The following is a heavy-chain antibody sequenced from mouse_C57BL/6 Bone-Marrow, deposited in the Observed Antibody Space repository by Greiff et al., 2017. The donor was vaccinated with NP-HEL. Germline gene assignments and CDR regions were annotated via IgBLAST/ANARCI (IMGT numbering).Heavy chain of an antibody. J-gene: IGHJ4*01. D-gene: IGHD1-1*01. CDR2: IYPGDGDT. Sequence: QVQLKQSGPELVKPGASVKISCKASGYAFSSSWMNWVKQRPGKGLEWIGRIYPGDGDTNYNGKFKGKATLTADKSSSTAYMQLSSLTSEDSAVYFCASPLYYGSSPYYAMDYWGQGTSVTVSS. CDR3: ASPLYYGSSPYYAMDY. V-gene: IGHV1-82*01. CDR1: GYAFSSSW.